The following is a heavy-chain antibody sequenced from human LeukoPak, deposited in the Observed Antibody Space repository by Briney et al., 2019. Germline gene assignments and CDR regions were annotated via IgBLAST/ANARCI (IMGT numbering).Heavy chain of an antibody. D-gene: IGHD2-2*01. CDR2: IYTSGST. V-gene: IGHV4-4*07. CDR3: ARVLVTSSCCPTYSPYYYYYYMDV. CDR1: GGSISGYY. J-gene: IGHJ6*03. Sequence: SETLSLTCTVSGGSISGYYWSWIRQPAGKGLEWIGRIYTSGSTNYNPSLKSRVTMSVDTSKNQFSLKLSSVTAADTAVYYCARVLVTSSCCPTYSPYYYYYYMDVWGKGTTVTVSS.